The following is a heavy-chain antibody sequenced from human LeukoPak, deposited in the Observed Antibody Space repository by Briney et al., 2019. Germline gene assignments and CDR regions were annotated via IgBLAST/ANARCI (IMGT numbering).Heavy chain of an antibody. CDR1: GFTLSDFW. CDR2: IDQDGSDK. Sequence: PGGSLRLSCAASGFTLSDFWMSWVRQAPGKGLEWVANIDQDGSDKNYVGSVKGRFTISRDDAKNSLFLQMNSLRAEDTVVYYCARESTEDRPGSWGQGTLVTVSS. J-gene: IGHJ5*02. D-gene: IGHD5/OR15-5a*01. V-gene: IGHV3-7*01. CDR3: ARESTEDRPGS.